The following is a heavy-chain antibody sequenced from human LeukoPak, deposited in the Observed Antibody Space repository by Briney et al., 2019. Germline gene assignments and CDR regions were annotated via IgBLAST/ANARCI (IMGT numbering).Heavy chain of an antibody. CDR1: GGSFSTYY. V-gene: IGHV4-34*01. CDR3: ARRYCSGGSCYEIDY. J-gene: IGHJ4*02. Sequence: SETLSLTCAVYGGSFSTYYWSWIRQPPGKGLEWIGELHHSGSTSYNPSLKSRVTMSVDTSKIQFSLNLSSVTAADTAVYYCARRYCSGGSCYEIDYWGQGTLVTVSS. CDR2: LHHSGST. D-gene: IGHD2-15*01.